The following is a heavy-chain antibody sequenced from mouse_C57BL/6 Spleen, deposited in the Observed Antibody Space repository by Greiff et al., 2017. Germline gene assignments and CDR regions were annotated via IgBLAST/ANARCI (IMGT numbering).Heavy chain of an antibody. J-gene: IGHJ1*03. CDR1: GYTFTSYW. CDR2: IDPSDSYT. Sequence: QVQLQQPGAELVMPGASVKLSCKASGYTFTSYWMHWVKQRPGQGLEWIGAIDPSDSYTNYNQKFKGKSTLTVDKSSSTAYMQLSSLTSEDSAVYYCAIREAAGRHFGVWGTGTTVTVSS. CDR3: AIREAAGRHFGV. V-gene: IGHV1-69*01. D-gene: IGHD3-2*02.